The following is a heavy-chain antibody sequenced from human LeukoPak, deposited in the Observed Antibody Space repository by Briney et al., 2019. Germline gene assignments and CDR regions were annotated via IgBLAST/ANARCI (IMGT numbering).Heavy chain of an antibody. Sequence: PSETLSLTCAVSDYSIGSHNYWGWIRQPPGKGLEWIGSVYHSGSTHYSPSLKSRVTISVDTSKNQFSLKLSSVTAADTAVYYCARNDSSGYFDYWGQGTLVTVSS. D-gene: IGHD3-22*01. V-gene: IGHV4-38-2*01. CDR1: DYSIGSHNY. CDR3: ARNDSSGYFDY. J-gene: IGHJ4*02. CDR2: VYHSGST.